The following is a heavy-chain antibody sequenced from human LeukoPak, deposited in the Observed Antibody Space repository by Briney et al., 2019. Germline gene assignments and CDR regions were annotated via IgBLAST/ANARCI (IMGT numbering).Heavy chain of an antibody. Sequence: ASVKVSCKASGYTFTSYGISWVRQAPGQGLEWMGWISAYNGNTNYAQKLQGRVTMTTDTSTSTAYMELRSLRSDDTAVYYCARAPLGLVPKTEYYYYGMDVWGQGTTVTVSS. D-gene: IGHD2-8*01. V-gene: IGHV1-18*01. J-gene: IGHJ6*02. CDR1: GYTFTSYG. CDR3: ARAPLGLVPKTEYYYYGMDV. CDR2: ISAYNGNT.